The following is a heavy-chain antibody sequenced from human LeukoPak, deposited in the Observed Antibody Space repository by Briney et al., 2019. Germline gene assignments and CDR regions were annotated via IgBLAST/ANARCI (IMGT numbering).Heavy chain of an antibody. CDR1: GGSISSYY. D-gene: IGHD4-23*01. CDR2: IYTSGST. V-gene: IGHV4-4*07. J-gene: IGHJ5*02. Sequence: SETLSLTCTVSGGSISSYYWSWIRQPAGKGLEWIGRIYTSGSTNYNPSLKSRVTISVDTSKNQLSLKLSSVTAADTAVYYCARDRRWSWFDPWGQGTLVTVSS. CDR3: ARDRRWSWFDP.